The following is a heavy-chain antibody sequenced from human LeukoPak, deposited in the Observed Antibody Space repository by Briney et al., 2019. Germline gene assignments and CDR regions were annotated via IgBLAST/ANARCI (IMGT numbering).Heavy chain of an antibody. J-gene: IGHJ6*02. CDR3: ARRAVYYYYGMDV. D-gene: IGHD6-25*01. CDR1: GYTFTGYY. CDR2: INPNSGGA. V-gene: IGHV1-2*02. Sequence: GASVKVSCKASGYTFTGYYIHWVRQGPGQGLEWMGWINPNSGGANYAQKFQGRVTMARDTSTSTAYMELTRLNSDDTAVYYCARRAVYYYYGMDVWGQGSTVTVSS.